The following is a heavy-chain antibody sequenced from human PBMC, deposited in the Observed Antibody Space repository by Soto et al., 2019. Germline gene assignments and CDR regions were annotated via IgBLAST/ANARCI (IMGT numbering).Heavy chain of an antibody. CDR2: INPLSGIP. CDR1: GGTFVRHV. D-gene: IGHD2-8*02. Sequence: QVQLVQSGAEVKKPESSVKVSCKTSGGTFVRHVISWVRQAPGQGPEWMGKINPLSGIPNYAQKFQDRVTFTADTDSSTAYMELSSRRSDDTAVYYCAAPACAATWCSPSHNLDHWGQGTRVTVSS. V-gene: IGHV1-69*09. CDR3: AAPACAATWCSPSHNLDH. J-gene: IGHJ4*02.